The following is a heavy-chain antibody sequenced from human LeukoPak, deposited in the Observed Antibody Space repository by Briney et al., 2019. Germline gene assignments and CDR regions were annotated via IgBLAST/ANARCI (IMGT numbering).Heavy chain of an antibody. Sequence: GGSLRLSCAASGFTFSSYSMNWVRQAPGKGLEWVSSISSSSSYIYYADSVKGRFTISRDNAKNSLYLQKNSLRAEDTAVYYCARVWQQQLETGDYWGQGTLVTVSS. V-gene: IGHV3-21*01. CDR3: ARVWQQQLETGDY. D-gene: IGHD6-13*01. CDR1: GFTFSSYS. CDR2: ISSSSSYI. J-gene: IGHJ4*02.